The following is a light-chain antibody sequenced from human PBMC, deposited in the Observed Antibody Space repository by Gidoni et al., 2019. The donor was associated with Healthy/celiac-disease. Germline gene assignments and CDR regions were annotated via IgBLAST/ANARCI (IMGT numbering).Light chain of an antibody. CDR2: DPS. CDR1: QSVSSY. Sequence: ELVLTQSPSTLSLSPGERATLSCRASQSVSSYLACYQQKPGQAPRLLIYDPSNRATGIPARFSGSGSGTDFTLTISCLVPEDFAVYYCQQRSNWLTFGGXTKVEIK. J-gene: IGKJ4*01. V-gene: IGKV3-11*01. CDR3: QQRSNWLT.